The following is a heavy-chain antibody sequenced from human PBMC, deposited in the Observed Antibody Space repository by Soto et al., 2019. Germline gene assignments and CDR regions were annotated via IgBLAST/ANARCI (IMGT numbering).Heavy chain of an antibody. CDR1: RGSIGSYY. D-gene: IGHD3-10*01. CDR2: IHRTGST. CDR3: PTESAASGKNNWFAP. Sequence: SETLSVPGSVSRGSIGSYYWSWVLQRAGKGLEWIGFIHRTGSTKYNPSLESRVTISVDTSQNQLSLRLSSVTAADTAVYYCPTESAASGKNNWFAPWGQGILVTVSS. V-gene: IGHV4-59*12. J-gene: IGHJ5*02.